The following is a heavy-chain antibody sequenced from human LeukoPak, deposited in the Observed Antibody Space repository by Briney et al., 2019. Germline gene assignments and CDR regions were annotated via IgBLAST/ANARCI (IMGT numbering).Heavy chain of an antibody. Sequence: KPSETLSLTCTVSGGSISSYYWSWIRQPPGKGLEWIGYIYYSGSTNYNPSLKSRVTISVDTSKNQFSLKLSSVTAADTAVYYCARGYPGLPYYYYGMDVWGKGTTVTVSS. CDR2: IYYSGST. J-gene: IGHJ6*04. V-gene: IGHV4-59*01. CDR1: GGSISSYY. D-gene: IGHD5-18*01. CDR3: ARGYPGLPYYYYGMDV.